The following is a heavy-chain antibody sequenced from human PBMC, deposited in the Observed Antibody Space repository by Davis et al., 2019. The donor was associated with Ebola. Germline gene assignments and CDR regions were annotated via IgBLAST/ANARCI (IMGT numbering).Heavy chain of an antibody. CDR2: IIPIFGTA. CDR1: GGTFSNYA. V-gene: IGHV1-69*13. CDR3: ASRQRLYSSSWPDYYYGMDV. J-gene: IGHJ6*04. D-gene: IGHD6-13*01. Sequence: SVKVSCKASGGTFSNYAISWVRQAPGQGLEWMGGIIPIFGTANYAQKFQGRVTITADESTSTAYMELSSLRSEDTAVYYCASRQRLYSSSWPDYYYGMDVWGKGTTVTVSS.